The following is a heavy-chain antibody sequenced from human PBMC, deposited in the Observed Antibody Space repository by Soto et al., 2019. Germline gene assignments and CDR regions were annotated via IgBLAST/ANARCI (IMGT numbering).Heavy chain of an antibody. CDR1: GYTFTSYD. Sequence: QVQLVQSGAEVKKPGASVKVSCKASGYTFTSYDIYWVRQATGQGLEWMGWMHPNSGNTGYAQKLQGRVTMTRNTSITTAYMELRSLTSADTAVYYCAGGLSYRQEWGQGTLVTVSS. CDR2: MHPNSGNT. J-gene: IGHJ4*02. D-gene: IGHD1-26*01. CDR3: AGGLSYRQE. V-gene: IGHV1-8*01.